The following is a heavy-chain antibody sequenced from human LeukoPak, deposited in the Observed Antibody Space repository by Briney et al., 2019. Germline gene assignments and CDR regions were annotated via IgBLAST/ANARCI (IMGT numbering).Heavy chain of an antibody. Sequence: SETLSLTCTVSGGSISSSSYYWGWIRQPPGEGLEWIGSIYYSGSTYYNPSLKSRVTISVDTSKNQFSLKLSSVTAADTAVYYCARAEDLDAFDIWGQGTMVTVSS. D-gene: IGHD2-15*01. J-gene: IGHJ3*02. CDR1: GGSISSSSYY. CDR3: ARAEDLDAFDI. V-gene: IGHV4-39*07. CDR2: IYYSGST.